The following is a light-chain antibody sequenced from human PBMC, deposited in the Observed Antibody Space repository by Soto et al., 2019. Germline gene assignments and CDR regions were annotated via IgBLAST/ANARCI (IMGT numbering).Light chain of an antibody. CDR2: AAS. Sequence: EIQIAQAPFSPSASVGDGVIITWRASQSVSSDLNWYQQKAGKPPKLLIFAASSLQSGVPSRFSGSGSGTHFTLTISNLQPEDFATYYCQNIYSIPITFGQGTRLEIK. CDR1: QSVSSD. CDR3: QNIYSIPIT. J-gene: IGKJ5*01. V-gene: IGKV1-39*01.